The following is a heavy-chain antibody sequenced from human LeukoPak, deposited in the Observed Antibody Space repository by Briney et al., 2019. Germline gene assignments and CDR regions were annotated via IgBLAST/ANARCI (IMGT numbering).Heavy chain of an antibody. Sequence: GGSLRLSCAASEFTFSSYWMSWVRQGPGKGLEWVSAIDTSGDTYYPGSVKGRFTISRENAKNILYLQMNSLRVGDTAVYYCARGSTTVAFEIWGQGTMVSVSS. CDR3: ARGSTTVAFEI. CDR2: IDTSGDT. CDR1: EFTFSSYW. V-gene: IGHV3-13*01. J-gene: IGHJ3*02. D-gene: IGHD1-26*01.